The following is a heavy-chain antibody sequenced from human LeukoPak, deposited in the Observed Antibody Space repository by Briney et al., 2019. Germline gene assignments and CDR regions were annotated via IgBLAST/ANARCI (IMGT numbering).Heavy chain of an antibody. J-gene: IGHJ4*02. CDR1: GFTFSSYW. CDR3: ASRNPFDY. CDR2: ISSSSSYI. Sequence: GGSLRLSCAASGFTFSSYWMSWVRQAPGKGLEWVSSISSSSSYIYYADSVKGRFTISRDNAKNSLYLQMNSLRAEDTAVYYCASRNPFDYWGQGTLVTVSS. V-gene: IGHV3-21*01. D-gene: IGHD1-14*01.